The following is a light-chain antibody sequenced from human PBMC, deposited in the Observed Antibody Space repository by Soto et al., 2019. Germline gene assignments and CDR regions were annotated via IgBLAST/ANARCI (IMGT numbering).Light chain of an antibody. CDR1: QTISSY. J-gene: IGKJ3*01. CDR2: AAS. V-gene: IGKV1-39*01. CDR3: QQSYSPPFT. Sequence: DIQMTQSTSSLSASVGDGVTITCRASQTISSYLNWYQQRPGIAPRLLIYAASTLQSGVPSRFSGRGVATNFTLAINRLQPEDFATYDCQQSYSPPFTFGPGTKVDIK.